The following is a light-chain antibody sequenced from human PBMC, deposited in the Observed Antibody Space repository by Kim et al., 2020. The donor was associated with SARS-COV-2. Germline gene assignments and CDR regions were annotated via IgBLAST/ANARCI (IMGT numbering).Light chain of an antibody. CDR1: ALPMQD. Sequence: VFPGQTARITCSGDALPMQDAFWYQQKPGQAPLLVIYKDTERPSGIPERFSGSSSGTIVTLTISGVRADDEADYYCQSADSRGTAGFGTGTKVTVL. CDR3: QSADSRGTAG. V-gene: IGLV3-25*03. CDR2: KDT. J-gene: IGLJ1*01.